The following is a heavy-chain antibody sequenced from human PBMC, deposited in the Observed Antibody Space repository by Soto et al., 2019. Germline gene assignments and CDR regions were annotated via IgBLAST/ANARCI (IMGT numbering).Heavy chain of an antibody. CDR2: IDPSDSYT. CDR3: ARSHPRDSSSWYH. Sequence: EVQLVQSGAEVKKPGESLRISCKGSGYSFTSYWISWVRQMPGKGLEWMGRIDPSDSYTNYSPSFQGHVTISADKSISTGYLEWSSLKASEPAMYYCARSHPRDSSSWYHWGQGTLVTVSS. CDR1: GYSFTSYW. J-gene: IGHJ5*02. V-gene: IGHV5-10-1*01. D-gene: IGHD6-13*01.